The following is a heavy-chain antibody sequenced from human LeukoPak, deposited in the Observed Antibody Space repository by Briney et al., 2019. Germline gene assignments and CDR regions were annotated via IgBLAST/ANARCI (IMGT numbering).Heavy chain of an antibody. CDR1: GYSFTSYW. V-gene: IGHV5-51*01. CDR3: ARHGSYTSSWYPDY. CDR2: IYPGDSDT. D-gene: IGHD6-13*01. J-gene: IGHJ4*02. Sequence: GASLKISCKGSGYSFTSYWIGWVRQMPGKGLEWMGIIYPGDSDTRYSPSFQGQVTISADNTISTAYLQWSSLKASDTAMYYCARHGSYTSSWYPDYWGQGTLVTVSS.